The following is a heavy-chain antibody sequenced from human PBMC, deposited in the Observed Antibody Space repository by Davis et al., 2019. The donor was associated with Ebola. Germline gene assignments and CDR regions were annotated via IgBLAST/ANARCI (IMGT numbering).Heavy chain of an antibody. D-gene: IGHD3-22*01. CDR3: ARDSNYYDETYGMDV. CDR1: GYTFTNYA. CDR2: INTNTGIP. J-gene: IGHJ6*04. Sequence: AASVKVSCKASGYTFTNYAMNWVRQAPGQGLEWMGWINTNTGIPTYAQGFTGRFVFSLDTSVSTAYLQISSLQADDTAVYYCARDSNYYDETYGMDVWGKGTTVTVSS. V-gene: IGHV7-4-1*02.